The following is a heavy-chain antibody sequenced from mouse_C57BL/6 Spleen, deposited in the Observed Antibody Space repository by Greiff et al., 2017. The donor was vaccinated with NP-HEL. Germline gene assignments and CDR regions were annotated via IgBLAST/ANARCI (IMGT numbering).Heavy chain of an antibody. CDR1: GYTFTSYW. Sequence: QVQLQQPGTELVKPGASVKLSCKASGYTFTSYWMHWVKQRPGQGLEWIGNITPSNGGTNYNEKFKSKATLTVDKSSSTAYMQLSSLTSEDSAVDYCARSPYYYGSSYWYFDVWGTGTTVTVSS. V-gene: IGHV1-53*01. CDR3: ARSPYYYGSSYWYFDV. J-gene: IGHJ1*03. D-gene: IGHD1-1*01. CDR2: ITPSNGGT.